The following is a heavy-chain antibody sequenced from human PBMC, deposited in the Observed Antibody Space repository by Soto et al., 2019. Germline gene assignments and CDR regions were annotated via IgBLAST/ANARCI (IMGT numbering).Heavy chain of an antibody. V-gene: IGHV1-69*13. J-gene: IGHJ6*02. CDR3: ARDEGGGVAGTLSSYGMDV. Sequence: ASVKVSCKASGGTFSSYAISWVRQAPGQGLEWMGGIIPIFGTANYAQKFQGRVTITADESTSTAYMELSSLRSEDTAVYYCARDEGGGVAGTLSSYGMDVWGQGTTLTVSS. CDR2: IIPIFGTA. CDR1: GGTFSSYA. D-gene: IGHD6-19*01.